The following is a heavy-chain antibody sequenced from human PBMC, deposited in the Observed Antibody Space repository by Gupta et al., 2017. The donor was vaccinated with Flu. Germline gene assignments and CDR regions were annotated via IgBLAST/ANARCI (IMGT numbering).Heavy chain of an antibody. D-gene: IGHD3-3*01. J-gene: IGHJ5*02. V-gene: IGHV4-59*01. CDR3: ASSAMFGVLDP. CDR1: IDSYY. CDR2: IYHDGTT. Sequence: IDSYYWSWIRQPPGKGLEWIAYIYHDGTTSYNPSLKSRVTLSIDKPKKQFSLRLSSVTAADSAVYYCASSAMFGVLDPWGQGALVTVSS.